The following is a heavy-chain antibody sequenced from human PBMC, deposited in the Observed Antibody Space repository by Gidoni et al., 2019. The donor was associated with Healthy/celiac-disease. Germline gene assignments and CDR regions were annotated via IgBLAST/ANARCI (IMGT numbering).Heavy chain of an antibody. CDR1: GFTFSSHA. CDR3: AKDGASSWYRTAAGGWFDP. D-gene: IGHD6-13*01. J-gene: IGHJ5*02. Sequence: EVQLVESGGGLVQPGGSLRLSCAASGFTFSSHAMSWVRQAPGKGLEWVSAISGSGGSTYYADSVKGRFTISRDNSKNTLYLQMNSLRAEDTAVYYCAKDGASSWYRTAAGGWFDPWGQGTLVTVSS. CDR2: ISGSGGST. V-gene: IGHV3-23*04.